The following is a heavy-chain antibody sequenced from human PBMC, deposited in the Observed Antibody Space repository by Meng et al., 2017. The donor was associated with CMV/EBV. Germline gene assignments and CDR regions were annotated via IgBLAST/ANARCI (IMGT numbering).Heavy chain of an antibody. D-gene: IGHD2-2*01. Sequence: GESLKISCAASGFTFSNAWMSWVRQAPGKGLEWVGRIKSKTDGGTTDYAAPVKGRFTISRDNSKNTLYLQMNSLRAEDTAVYYCARESVVIQALGRAFDIWGQGTMVTVSS. CDR1: GFTFSNAW. CDR3: ARESVVIQALGRAFDI. J-gene: IGHJ3*02. V-gene: IGHV3-15*01. CDR2: IKSKTDGGTT.